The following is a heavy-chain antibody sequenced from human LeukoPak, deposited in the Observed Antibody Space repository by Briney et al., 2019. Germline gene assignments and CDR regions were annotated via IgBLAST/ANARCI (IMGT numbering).Heavy chain of an antibody. D-gene: IGHD3-10*01. J-gene: IGHJ5*02. CDR1: GGSISSGGYY. V-gene: IGHV4-31*03. CDR2: IYYSGST. Sequence: SETLSLTCTVSGGSISSGGYYWSWIRQHPGKGLEWIGYIYYSGSTYYNPSLKSRVTISVDTSKNQFSLKLSSVTAADTAVYYCARDSMVRGVIIERWFDPWGQGTLVTVSS. CDR3: ARDSMVRGVIIERWFDP.